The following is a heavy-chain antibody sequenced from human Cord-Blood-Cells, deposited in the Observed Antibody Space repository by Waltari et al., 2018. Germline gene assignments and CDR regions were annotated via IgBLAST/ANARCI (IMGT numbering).Heavy chain of an antibody. J-gene: IGHJ3*02. V-gene: IGHV1-3*01. D-gene: IGHD6-6*01. CDR3: ARMGSIAARPFAFDI. Sequence: QVQLVQSGAEVKKPGASVKVSCKASGYTFTSYAMHWVRQAPGQRLEWMGWINAGNGNTKYSQKFQGRVTSTRDTSASTAYMELSSLRSEDTAVYYCARMGSIAARPFAFDIWGQGTMVTVSS. CDR2: INAGNGNT. CDR1: GYTFTSYA.